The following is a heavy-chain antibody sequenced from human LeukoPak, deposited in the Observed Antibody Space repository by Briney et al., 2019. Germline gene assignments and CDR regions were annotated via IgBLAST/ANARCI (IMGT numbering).Heavy chain of an antibody. CDR3: ARGYYDSSGYWPNAFDI. D-gene: IGHD3-22*01. J-gene: IGHJ3*02. CDR2: IYYSGST. Sequence: SQTLSLTCTVSGGSISSGGYYWSLIRQHPGKGLEWIGYIYYSGSTYYNPSLKSRVTISVDTSKNQFSLKLSSVTAADTAVYYCARGYYDSSGYWPNAFDIWGQGTMVTVSS. CDR1: GGSISSGGYY. V-gene: IGHV4-31*03.